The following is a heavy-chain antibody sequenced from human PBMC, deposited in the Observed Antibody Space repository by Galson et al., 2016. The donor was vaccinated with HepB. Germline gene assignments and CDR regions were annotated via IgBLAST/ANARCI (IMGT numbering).Heavy chain of an antibody. CDR2: ARNKAHSYTT. CDR1: GFTFSDYY. V-gene: IGHV3-72*01. CDR3: SSAAVPSGDCSDGTCPPSCYFDY. J-gene: IGHJ4*02. D-gene: IGHD2-15*01. Sequence: SLRLSCAGFGFTFSDYYMDWVRQAPGKGLEWVGRARNKAHSYTTEYAASVKGRFTISRDDAKNSLYLQVNSLKTEDTAVYYCSSAAVPSGDCSDGTCPPSCYFDYWGQGTLVTVAS.